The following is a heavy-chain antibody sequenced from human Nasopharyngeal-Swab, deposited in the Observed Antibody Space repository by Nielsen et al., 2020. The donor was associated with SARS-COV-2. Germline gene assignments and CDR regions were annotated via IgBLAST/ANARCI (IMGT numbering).Heavy chain of an antibody. D-gene: IGHD3-3*01. CDR1: GGSISSGSYY. CDR2: IYTRGST. V-gene: IGHV4-61*02. Sequence: SEPLSLTCTVSGGSISSGSYYWSWIRQPAGKGLEWVGRIYTRGSTNYNPSLKSRVTLSVDTSKNQFSLQLSSVTATDTAVYYCARGNDFWSDNWYFDLWGRGTLVTVSS. CDR3: ARGNDFWSDNWYFDL. J-gene: IGHJ2*01.